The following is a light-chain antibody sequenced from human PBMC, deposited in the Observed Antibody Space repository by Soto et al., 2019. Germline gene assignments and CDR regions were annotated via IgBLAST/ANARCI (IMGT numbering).Light chain of an antibody. Sequence: DIVMTQSPLSLPATPGEPASISCRSSQSLLQSNGNNYLDWYLQKPGQSPQLLIYLGSNRASGVPDRFSGSGSGTDITLTNSRVEAEDVGVYYCMQALQTPPAFGGGAKVEIK. V-gene: IGKV2-28*01. CDR3: MQALQTPPA. J-gene: IGKJ4*01. CDR1: QSLLQSNGNNY. CDR2: LGS.